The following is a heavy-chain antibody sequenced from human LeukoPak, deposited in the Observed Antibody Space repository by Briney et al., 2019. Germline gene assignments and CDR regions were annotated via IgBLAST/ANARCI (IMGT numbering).Heavy chain of an antibody. D-gene: IGHD4-17*01. V-gene: IGHV4-4*07. CDR1: GGSISSYY. J-gene: IGHJ5*02. Sequence: PSETLSLTCTVSGGSISSYYWSWIQQPDGKRLEWIGRIYTSGSTNYNPSLKSRVTMSVDTSKNQFSLKLSSVTAADTAVYYCARLRISPVVGAASFDPWGQGTLVTVSP. CDR3: ARLRISPVVGAASFDP. CDR2: IYTSGST.